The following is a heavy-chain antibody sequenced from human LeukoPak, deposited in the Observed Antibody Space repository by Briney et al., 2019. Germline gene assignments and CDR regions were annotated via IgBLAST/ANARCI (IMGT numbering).Heavy chain of an antibody. Sequence: SETLSLTCTASGGSISSSGYYWGWIRQPPGKGLEWIASINYSGTTYYNPSLKSRVTISEDRSKNQFSLKLSSVTAADTAVYYCARLRDGRWLLEYWGQGTLVTVSS. D-gene: IGHD5-24*01. J-gene: IGHJ4*02. CDR2: INYSGTT. CDR3: ARLRDGRWLLEY. CDR1: GGSISSSGYY. V-gene: IGHV4-39*01.